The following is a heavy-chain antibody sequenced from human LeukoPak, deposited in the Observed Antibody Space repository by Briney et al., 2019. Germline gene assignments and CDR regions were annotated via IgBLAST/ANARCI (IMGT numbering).Heavy chain of an antibody. Sequence: GGSLRLSCAASGFTFSSYSMNWVRQAPGKGLEWGSYFSSSSSTIYYADSVKGRFTTSRDNAKNSLYLQMNSLRAEDTAVYYCARDRWNHREWFDPWGQGTLVTVSS. J-gene: IGHJ5*02. CDR3: ARDRWNHREWFDP. V-gene: IGHV3-48*01. CDR1: GFTFSSYS. D-gene: IGHD1-1*01. CDR2: FSSSSSTI.